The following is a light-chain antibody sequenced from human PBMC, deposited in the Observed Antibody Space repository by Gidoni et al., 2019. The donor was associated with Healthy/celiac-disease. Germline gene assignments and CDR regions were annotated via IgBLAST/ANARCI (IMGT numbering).Light chain of an antibody. CDR2: GTS. CDR3: QQYGSSPGT. V-gene: IGKV3-20*01. J-gene: IGKJ1*01. Sequence: EIVLTQSPVTLSLSPGERATLSCRASQSVSSSYLAWYQQKPVQAPRLLIYGTSSRATGIPDRFSGSGSGTDFTLTISRLEPEDFAVYYCQQYGSSPGTCGQGTKVEIK. CDR1: QSVSSSY.